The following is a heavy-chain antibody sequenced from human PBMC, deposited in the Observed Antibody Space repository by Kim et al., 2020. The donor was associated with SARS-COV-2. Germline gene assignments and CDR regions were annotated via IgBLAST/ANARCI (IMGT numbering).Heavy chain of an antibody. CDR2: IYYSGST. Sequence: SETLSLTCTVSGGSISSYYWSWIRKPPGKGLEWIGYIYYSGSTNYNPSLKSRVTISVDTSKNQFSLKLSSVTAADTAVYYCARVDHYYYYGMDVWGQGTTVTVSS. V-gene: IGHV4-59*01. CDR1: GGSISSYY. D-gene: IGHD2-2*03. CDR3: ARVDHYYYYGMDV. J-gene: IGHJ6*02.